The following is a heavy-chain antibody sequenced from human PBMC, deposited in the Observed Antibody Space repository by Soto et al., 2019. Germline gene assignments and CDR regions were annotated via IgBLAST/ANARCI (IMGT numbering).Heavy chain of an antibody. CDR3: VSDETQLEIRPSYGKDV. CDR2: IWHHGGNK. CDR1: GFTFSHYG. D-gene: IGHD1-7*01. V-gene: IGHV3-33*01. J-gene: IGHJ6*02. Sequence: QMQLEESGGGVVQPGRSLRLSCVASGFTFSHYGMHWVRQAPGKGLEWVAVIWHHGGNKYYADSVKGRFTISRDNARNTLYLQMDSLRGADTGVYYCVSDETQLEIRPSYGKDVWGRGTTVIVSS.